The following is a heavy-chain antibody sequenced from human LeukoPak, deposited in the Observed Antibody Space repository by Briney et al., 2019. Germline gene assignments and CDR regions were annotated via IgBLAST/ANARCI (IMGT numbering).Heavy chain of an antibody. J-gene: IGHJ3*02. V-gene: IGHV3-30*18. Sequence: PGGSLRLSCAASGFTFSSYGMHWVRQAPGKGLEWVAVISYDGSNKYYADSVKGRFTISRDNSKNTLYLQMNSLRAEDTAVYYCAKVGYCSGGSCYFPVEHDAFDIWGQGTMVTVSS. CDR1: GFTFSSYG. CDR3: AKVGYCSGGSCYFPVEHDAFDI. D-gene: IGHD2-15*01. CDR2: ISYDGSNK.